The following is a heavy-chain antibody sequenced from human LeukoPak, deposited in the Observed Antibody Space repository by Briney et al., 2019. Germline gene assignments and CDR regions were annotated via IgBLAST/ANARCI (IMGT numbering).Heavy chain of an antibody. CDR3: SRESGAFCPFGY. V-gene: IGHV4-4*02. Sequence: SGTLSLTCGVSGGSISGTNWWSWVRQPPGQGLEWIGEISLAGQTNYNPSLNGRVTMSLDKSSNQLSLNPTSVAAADTATYYCSRESGAFCPFGYWGQGTLVIVSS. J-gene: IGHJ4*02. CDR1: GGSISGTNW. D-gene: IGHD1-26*01. CDR2: ISLAGQT.